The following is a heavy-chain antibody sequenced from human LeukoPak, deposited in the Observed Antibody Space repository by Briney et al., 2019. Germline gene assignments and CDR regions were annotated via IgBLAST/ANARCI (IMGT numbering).Heavy chain of an antibody. CDR2: INPSGGST. CDR1: GYTFTSYY. J-gene: IGHJ5*02. V-gene: IGHV1-46*01. D-gene: IGHD1-7*01. CDR3: ARDLTGTNRLDWFDP. Sequence: GASVKVSCKASGYTFTSYYFHWVRQAPGQGLEWMGLINPSGGSTRYSQKFQGRVTMTRDTSTRTVYMELSSLRSDDTAVYYCARDLTGTNRLDWFDPWGQGTLVTVSS.